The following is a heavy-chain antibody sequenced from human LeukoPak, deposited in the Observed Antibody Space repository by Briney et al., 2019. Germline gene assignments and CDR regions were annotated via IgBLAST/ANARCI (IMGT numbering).Heavy chain of an antibody. V-gene: IGHV1-2*02. J-gene: IGHJ4*02. CDR3: ARDYCSTTSCFDF. CDR2: INPNSGDT. D-gene: IGHD2-2*01. Sequence: ASVKVSCKASGYTFTSYGISWVRQAPGQGLEWMGWINPNSGDTKYAQRFQGRVTMTRDTSISTAYMELSRLRSDDTAFYYCARDYCSTTSCFDFWGQGTLVTVSS. CDR1: GYTFTSYG.